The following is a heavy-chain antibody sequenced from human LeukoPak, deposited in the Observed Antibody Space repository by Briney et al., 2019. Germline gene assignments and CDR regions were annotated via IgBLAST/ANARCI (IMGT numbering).Heavy chain of an antibody. CDR3: ACLTTADAFDI. J-gene: IGHJ3*02. D-gene: IGHD3-22*01. Sequence: KSSETLSLTCTVSGGSISIYYWSWIRQPPGKGLEWIGYIYDSGSTNYNPSLKSRVTISVDTSKNQFSLKLSSVTAAGTAVYYCACLTTADAFDIWGQGTMVTVSS. V-gene: IGHV4-59*01. CDR2: IYDSGST. CDR1: GGSISIYY.